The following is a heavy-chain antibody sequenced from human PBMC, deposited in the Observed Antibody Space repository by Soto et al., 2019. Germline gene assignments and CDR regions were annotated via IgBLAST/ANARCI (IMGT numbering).Heavy chain of an antibody. D-gene: IGHD2-15*01. J-gene: IGHJ4*02. V-gene: IGHV1-69*08. CDR3: ARDSGYCTGGSCPIEGPIDY. CDR2: IITILGIA. CDR1: GGTFSSYT. Sequence: QVQLVQSGAEVKKPGSSVKVSCKASGGTFSSYTISWVRQAPGQGLEWMGRIITILGIATYAQKFQGRVTIPADKSTSTAYMEVSRLRSEDTAVYYCARDSGYCTGGSCPIEGPIDYWGQGTLVTVSS.